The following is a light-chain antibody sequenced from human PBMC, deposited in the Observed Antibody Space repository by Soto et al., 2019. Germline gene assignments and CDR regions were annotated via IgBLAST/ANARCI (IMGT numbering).Light chain of an antibody. J-gene: IGLJ2*01. CDR1: KSDLGSYDL. V-gene: IGLV2-23*01. Sequence: QSALTQPASVSGSPGQSITISCTGTKSDLGSYDLVSWYQQHPGKAPKLIIYEGVKRPSGVSNRFSGSKPGNTASLTISGLQAVDEADYHCSSYAGSGTVIFGGGTKLTVL. CDR3: SSYAGSGTVI. CDR2: EGV.